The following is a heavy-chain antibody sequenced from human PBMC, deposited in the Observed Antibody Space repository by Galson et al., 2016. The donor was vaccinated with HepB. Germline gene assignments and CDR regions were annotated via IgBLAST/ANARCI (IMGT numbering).Heavy chain of an antibody. CDR3: AKGSNGWTKFIDF. V-gene: IGHV4-61*01. D-gene: IGHD6-19*01. CDR2: IYYSGTT. Sequence: SETLSLTCTVSGGSISSGNYYWSWVRQPPGKRLEWIGDIYYSGTTNYKPSLKSRVTISVDTSKNQFSLRLSSVPAADTAVYYCAKGSNGWTKFIDFWGQGTLVTVSS. J-gene: IGHJ4*02. CDR1: GGSISSGNYY.